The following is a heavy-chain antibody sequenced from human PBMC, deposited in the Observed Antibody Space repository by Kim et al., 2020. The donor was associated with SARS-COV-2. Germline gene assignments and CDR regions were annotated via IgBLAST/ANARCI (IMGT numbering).Heavy chain of an antibody. D-gene: IGHD2-15*01. Sequence: ASVKVSCKASGYTFTSYYMHWVRQAPGQGLEWMGIINPSGGSTSYAQKFQGRVTMTRDTSTSTVYMELSSLRSEDTAVYYCAREGHGKVVYNWFDPWGQGTLVTVSS. CDR1: GYTFTSYY. CDR3: AREGHGKVVYNWFDP. CDR2: INPSGGST. J-gene: IGHJ5*02. V-gene: IGHV1-46*01.